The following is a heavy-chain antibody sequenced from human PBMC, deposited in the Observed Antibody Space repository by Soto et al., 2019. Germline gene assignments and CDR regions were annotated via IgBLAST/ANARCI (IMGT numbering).Heavy chain of an antibody. V-gene: IGHV4-59*08. CDR2: IYYSGST. Sequence: TLSLTCTVSGGSISSYYWSWIRQPPGKGLEWIGYIYYSGSTNYNPSLKSRVTISVDTSKNQFSLKLSSVTAADTAVYYCARQGYKYYDFWSGYYKYNWFDPWGQGTLVTVSS. CDR1: GGSISSYY. D-gene: IGHD3-3*01. J-gene: IGHJ5*02. CDR3: ARQGYKYYDFWSGYYKYNWFDP.